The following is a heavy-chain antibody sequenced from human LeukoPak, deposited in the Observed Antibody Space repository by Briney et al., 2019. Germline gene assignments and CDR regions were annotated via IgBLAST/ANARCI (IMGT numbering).Heavy chain of an antibody. D-gene: IGHD2-2*01. CDR2: INSDGTST. CDR3: ASSGCSSTSCYYYYYYYMDV. J-gene: IGHJ6*03. CDR1: GFTFSSYW. Sequence: HSGGSLRLSCAGSGFTFSSYWMHWVRQAPGKGLVWVSRINSDGTSTHYADSVKGRFTISRDNAKNSLYLQMNSLRAEDTAVYYCASSGCSSTSCYYYYYYYMDVWGKGTTVTVSS. V-gene: IGHV3-74*01.